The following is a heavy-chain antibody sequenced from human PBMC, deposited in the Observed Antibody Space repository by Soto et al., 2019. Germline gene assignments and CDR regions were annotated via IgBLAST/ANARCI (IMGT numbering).Heavy chain of an antibody. J-gene: IGHJ6*02. CDR3: ARAGSSNRASYYYYGMDV. D-gene: IGHD3-10*01. CDR2: ISAYNGNT. CDR1: GYTFTSYG. V-gene: IGHV1-18*01. Sequence: QVQLVQSGAEVKKPGASVKVSCKASGYTFTSYGISWVRQAPGQGLEWMGWISAYNGNTNYAQKLQGRVTMTTDTSTNTAYMELRSLRSDDTAVYYCARAGSSNRASYYYYGMDVWGQGTTVTVSS.